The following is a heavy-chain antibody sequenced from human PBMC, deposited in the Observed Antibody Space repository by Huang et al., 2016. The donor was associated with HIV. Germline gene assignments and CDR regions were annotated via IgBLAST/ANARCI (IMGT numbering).Heavy chain of an antibody. V-gene: IGHV3-48*01. D-gene: IGHD3-10*01. CDR1: GFTFSTYN. CDR2: ITSRSGAI. J-gene: IGHJ3*02. Sequence: EVQLMESGGGLVQPGGSLRLSCAASGFTFSTYNMNWVRQAPGKGLEWGSYITSRSGAIYYADSVKGRFTISRDNAKNSLYLQMNSLRAEDTAVYYCARFGSYYYGSGSYLDAFDIWGQGTMVTVSS. CDR3: ARFGSYYYGSGSYLDAFDI.